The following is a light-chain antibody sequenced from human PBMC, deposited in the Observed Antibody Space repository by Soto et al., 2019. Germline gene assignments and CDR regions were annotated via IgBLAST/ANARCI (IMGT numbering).Light chain of an antibody. Sequence: EIVLTQSPGTLSLSPGERATLSCRASQSVSNNYLAWYQQKPGQAPRLLIYGASNRATGIPDRSSGSGSGTDFTLNISRLEPEDFAVYYCQQYGSSGTFGQGTKVEIK. CDR2: GAS. CDR1: QSVSNNY. V-gene: IGKV3-20*01. CDR3: QQYGSSGT. J-gene: IGKJ1*01.